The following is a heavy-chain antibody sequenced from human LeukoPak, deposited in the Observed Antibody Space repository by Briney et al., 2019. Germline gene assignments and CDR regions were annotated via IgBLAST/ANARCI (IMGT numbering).Heavy chain of an antibody. D-gene: IGHD6-6*01. CDR1: GYTFTSYG. V-gene: IGHV1-18*01. Sequence: VASVKVSCKASGYTFTSYGISWVRQAPGQGLEWMGWISAYNGNTNYAQKLQGRVTMTTDTSTSTAYMELRSLRSDDTAVYYCARDLGSSATSTNWFDPWGQGTLVTASS. CDR3: ARDLGSSATSTNWFDP. CDR2: ISAYNGNT. J-gene: IGHJ5*02.